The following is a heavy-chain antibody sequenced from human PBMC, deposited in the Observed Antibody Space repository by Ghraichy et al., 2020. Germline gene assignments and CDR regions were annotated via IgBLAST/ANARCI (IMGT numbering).Heavy chain of an antibody. Sequence: GGSLRLSCAASEFTFRNYWMHWVRQAPGKGLMWVSRVDEDGTGTTYADSVKGRFTISRDNVKNTVYLQINSLRAEDTAVYYCARGRRRPGDEERSMVSFDDWGQGSLVTVSS. V-gene: IGHV3-74*01. CDR3: ARGRRRPGDEERSMVSFDD. CDR1: EFTFRNYW. CDR2: VDEDGTGT. J-gene: IGHJ4*02. D-gene: IGHD2-8*01.